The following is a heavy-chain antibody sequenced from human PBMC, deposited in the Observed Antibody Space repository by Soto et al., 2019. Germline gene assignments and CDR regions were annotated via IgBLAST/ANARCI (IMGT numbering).Heavy chain of an antibody. D-gene: IGHD2-8*01. V-gene: IGHV1-18*01. CDR2: ISAYNGNT. CDR1: GYTFTSYG. J-gene: IGHJ3*02. Sequence: QVQLVQSGAEVKKPGASVKVSCKASGYTFTSYGISWVRQAPGQGLEWMGWISAYNGNTNYAKKLQGRVTITTDTSTSTAYMELRSLRSDDTSVYYCARDSIVLMVYARSNAFDIWGLGIMVTASS. CDR3: ARDSIVLMVYARSNAFDI.